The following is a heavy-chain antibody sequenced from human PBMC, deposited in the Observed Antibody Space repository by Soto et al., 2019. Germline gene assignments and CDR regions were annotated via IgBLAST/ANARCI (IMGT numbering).Heavy chain of an antibody. V-gene: IGHV4-31*03. Sequence: QVQLQESGPGLVKPSQTLSLTCTVSGGSISSGATGSYWTWIRQLPEKGPEWLGYIYYTGTTSYTPSLSSRPAISIDTSENQFSLRLTSVLAADTAVYFCASGHEAFKVRYWGQGTLVIVSS. CDR2: IYYTGTT. CDR3: ASGHEAFKVRY. J-gene: IGHJ4*02. CDR1: GGSISSGATGSY.